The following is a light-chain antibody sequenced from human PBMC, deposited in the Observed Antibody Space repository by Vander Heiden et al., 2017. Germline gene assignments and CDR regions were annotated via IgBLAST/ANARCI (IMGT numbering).Light chain of an antibody. CDR3: QQRSNWPPKLA. CDR2: HVS. V-gene: IGKV3-11*01. J-gene: IGKJ4*01. Sequence: EIALTQSPPTLSLSSGARATLSCRSSQSVSSYLAWYQQKPGQAPRLLIYHVSNRATGIPARFSGSGSGTDFTLTISSLEPEDFAVYYCQQRSNWPPKLAFGGGTKVEIK. CDR1: QSVSSY.